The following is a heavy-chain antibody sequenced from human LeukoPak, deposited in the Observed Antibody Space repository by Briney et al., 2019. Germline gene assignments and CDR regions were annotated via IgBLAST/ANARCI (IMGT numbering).Heavy chain of an antibody. CDR3: ARFERETYSLSSDY. Sequence: ASVKVSCKASGYTFTSYGISWVRQAPGQGLEWMGWISAYNGNTNYAQKLQGRVTMTTDTSTSTAYMEPRSLRSDDTAVYYCARFERETYSLSSDYWGQGTLVTVSS. CDR2: ISAYNGNT. V-gene: IGHV1-18*01. D-gene: IGHD4-11*01. CDR1: GYTFTSYG. J-gene: IGHJ4*02.